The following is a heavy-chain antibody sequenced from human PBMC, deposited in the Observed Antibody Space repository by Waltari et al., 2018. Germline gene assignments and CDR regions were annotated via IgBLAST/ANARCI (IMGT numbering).Heavy chain of an antibody. Sequence: QVQLVQSGAEVKKPGSSVKVSCKASXGTFSSYAISWVXQAPGQGLEWMGGIIPIFGTXNYAQKFQGRVTITADESTSTAYMELSSLRSEDTAVYYCARPLTGLXLXGDDAFDIWGQGTXVXXSS. D-gene: IGHD1-7*01. J-gene: IGHJ3*02. CDR1: XGTFSSYA. V-gene: IGHV1-69*12. CDR3: ARPLTGLXLXGDDAFDI. CDR2: IIPIFGTX.